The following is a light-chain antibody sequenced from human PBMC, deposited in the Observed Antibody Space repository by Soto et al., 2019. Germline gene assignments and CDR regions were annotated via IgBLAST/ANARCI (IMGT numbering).Light chain of an antibody. J-gene: IGLJ3*02. Sequence: QSALTQPASVSGSPGQSITISCTGTSGDVGSYNLVSWYQHYPGKVPKLMIYDVSKRPSGISNRFSGSKSGSTASLTISGLQADDEADYYCCSYASSTTLVFGGGTKVTVL. CDR2: DVS. CDR1: SGDVGSYNL. V-gene: IGLV2-23*02. CDR3: CSYASSTTLV.